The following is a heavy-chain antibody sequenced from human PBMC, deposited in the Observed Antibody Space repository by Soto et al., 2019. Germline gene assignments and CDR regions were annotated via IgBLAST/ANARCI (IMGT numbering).Heavy chain of an antibody. CDR2: VYYRGRS. Sequence: SETLSLTCTVSGGSVTNSSYYWGWIRQSPGKGLEWIGSVYYRGRSYSKSSVKSRVTISVDTSKNQFSLKLSSVTAADTAVYYCAYGDSRGPFDSWGQGTLVTVS. D-gene: IGHD4-17*01. V-gene: IGHV4-39*07. CDR3: AYGDSRGPFDS. CDR1: GGSVTNSSYY. J-gene: IGHJ4*02.